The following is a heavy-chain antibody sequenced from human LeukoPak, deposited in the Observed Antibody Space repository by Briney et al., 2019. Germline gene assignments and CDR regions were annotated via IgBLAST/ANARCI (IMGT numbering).Heavy chain of an antibody. J-gene: IGHJ3*02. Sequence: GGSLRLSCAASGFTFSSYAMHWVRQAPGKGLEWVAFIRYDGSNKYYADSVKGRFTISRDNSKNTLSLQMNSLRAEDTAVYYCAKDYYDSSAYAFDIWGQGTMVTVSS. D-gene: IGHD3-22*01. CDR2: IRYDGSNK. CDR3: AKDYYDSSAYAFDI. V-gene: IGHV3-30*02. CDR1: GFTFSSYA.